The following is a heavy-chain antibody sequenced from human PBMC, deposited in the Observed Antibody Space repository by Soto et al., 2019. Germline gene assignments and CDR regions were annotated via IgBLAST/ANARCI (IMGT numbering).Heavy chain of an antibody. D-gene: IGHD2-2*01. Sequence: ASVKVSCKTSGYAFTGYYIHWVRQAPRQGLEWMGWINPDTGGTDYLQKFQGWVTMTRDTSISTAYLELNSLRAEDTAVYYCARGGVPAAMSYWGQGTLVTVSS. CDR2: INPDTGGT. J-gene: IGHJ4*02. CDR3: ARGGVPAAMSY. V-gene: IGHV1-2*04. CDR1: GYAFTGYY.